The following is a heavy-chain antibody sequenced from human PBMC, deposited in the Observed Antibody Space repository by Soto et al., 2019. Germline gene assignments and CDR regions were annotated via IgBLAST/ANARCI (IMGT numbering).Heavy chain of an antibody. V-gene: IGHV3-7*01. CDR2: IRQDGREE. CDR3: AKSEGYSFDI. Sequence: EVQLVECGGGLVHPGGSLGLSCAASGFTFSSHWMSWVRQAPGKGLEWVANIRQDGREEQYLDSVKGRFTLSRDNAKNSLYLQMNGRRVEDTAVYYCAKSEGYSFDIRGQGTLVTVSS. J-gene: IGHJ3*02. CDR1: GFTFSSHW. D-gene: IGHD6-13*01.